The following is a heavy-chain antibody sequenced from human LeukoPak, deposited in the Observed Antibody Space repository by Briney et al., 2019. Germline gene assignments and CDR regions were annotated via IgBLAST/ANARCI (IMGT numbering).Heavy chain of an antibody. Sequence: SETLSLTCTVSGGSFSRYSWIWIRQPAGKGLEWIGRIYTSESTNYNPSLKSRVTISVDKSKDQFSLKLSSVTAADTAVYYCARVGNGDYSPFDYWGQGTLVTVSS. CDR3: ARVGNGDYSPFDY. J-gene: IGHJ4*02. CDR2: IYTSEST. V-gene: IGHV4-4*07. CDR1: GGSFSRYS. D-gene: IGHD2-15*01.